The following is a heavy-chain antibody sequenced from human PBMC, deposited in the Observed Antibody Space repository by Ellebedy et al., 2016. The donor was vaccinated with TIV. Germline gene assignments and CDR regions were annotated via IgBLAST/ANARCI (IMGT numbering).Heavy chain of an antibody. CDR1: GFTFSSYS. V-gene: IGHV3-21*05. J-gene: IGHJ5*02. CDR2: ISSSSSDI. D-gene: IGHD6-13*01. Sequence: GGSLRLSCAASGFTFSSYSMNWVRQAPGKGLEWLSYISSSSSDIYYAGSVKGRFTISRDNAKNSLYLQMNSLRAEDTALYYCAKDERGAATIAAAGKVDPWGQGTLVTVSS. CDR3: AKDERGAATIAAAGKVDP.